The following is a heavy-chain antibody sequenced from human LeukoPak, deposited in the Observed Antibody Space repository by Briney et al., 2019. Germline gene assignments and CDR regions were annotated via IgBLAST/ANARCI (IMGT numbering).Heavy chain of an antibody. Sequence: RGSLRLSCAASGFTVSSNHMSWVRQAPGKRLEWVSVIYSGGSTYYADSVKGRFTISRDNSKNTLYLQMNSLRVEDTAVYYCARVRWNDYYYYYMDVWGKGTTVTVSS. CDR1: GFTVSSNH. CDR3: ARVRWNDYYYYYMDV. D-gene: IGHD1-1*01. J-gene: IGHJ6*03. CDR2: IYSGGST. V-gene: IGHV3-66*01.